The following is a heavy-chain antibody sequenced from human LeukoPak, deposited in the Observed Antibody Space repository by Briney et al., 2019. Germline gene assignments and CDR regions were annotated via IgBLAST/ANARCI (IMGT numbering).Heavy chain of an antibody. J-gene: IGHJ6*03. CDR2: IYTSGST. D-gene: IGHD3-22*01. CDR1: GGSISSGSYY. V-gene: IGHV4-61*02. Sequence: SETLSLTCTVSGGSISSGSYYWRWIRQPAGKGLEWIGRIYTSGSTNYNPSLKSRVTISVDTSKNQFSLKLSSVTAADTAVYYCARLVDDSSGYYYFSGYYYYMDVWGKGTTVTISS. CDR3: ARLVDDSSGYYYFSGYYYYMDV.